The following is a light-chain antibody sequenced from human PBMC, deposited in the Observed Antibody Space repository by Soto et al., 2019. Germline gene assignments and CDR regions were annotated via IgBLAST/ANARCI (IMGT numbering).Light chain of an antibody. CDR3: ATYAGVNIFL. CDR1: RRDVGAYYL. CDR2: EGT. V-gene: IGLV2-23*01. Sequence: QSALTQPASVSGSAGQTITISRTGTRRDVGAYYLVSWYQHHPGKVPKVMIYEGTQRPSGASDRLSVSKSVNTASLTISGLLAEDEANYYCATYAGVNIFLFGAGTKVTAL. J-gene: IGLJ1*01.